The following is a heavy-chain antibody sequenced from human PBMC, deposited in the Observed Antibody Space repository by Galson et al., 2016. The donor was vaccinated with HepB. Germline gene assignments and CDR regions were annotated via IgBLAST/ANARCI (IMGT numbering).Heavy chain of an antibody. Sequence: ETLSLTCAVYGGSFSGYYWNFIRQPPGKGLEWIGEIDHRGSTNYNPSLKSRVTISVDTSKNHFSLRLRSVTAADTAVYYCARGRDYYGSGSYRRYGMDVWGQGTTVIVSS. CDR1: GGSFSGYY. CDR3: ARGRDYYGSGSYRRYGMDV. D-gene: IGHD3-10*01. V-gene: IGHV4-34*01. J-gene: IGHJ6*02. CDR2: IDHRGST.